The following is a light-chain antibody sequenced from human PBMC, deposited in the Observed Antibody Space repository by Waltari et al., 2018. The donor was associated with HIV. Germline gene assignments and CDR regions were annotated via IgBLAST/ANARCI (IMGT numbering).Light chain of an antibody. CDR1: RSNIVAGFD. Sequence: QSVLTQPPSVSGAPGQRVTIACTGTRSNIVAGFDVHWYQQIPGNAPKLLIYDNNIRPAGFPDRFSGSKSGTSASLAITGLQSEDEADYYCQSYDMSQSGSLVFGGGTKLTVL. CDR2: DNN. J-gene: IGLJ2*01. V-gene: IGLV1-40*01. CDR3: QSYDMSQSGSLV.